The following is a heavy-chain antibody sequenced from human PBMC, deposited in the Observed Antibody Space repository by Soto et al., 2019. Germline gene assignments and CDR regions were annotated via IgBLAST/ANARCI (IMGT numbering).Heavy chain of an antibody. CDR2: IYSDETI. J-gene: IGHJ4*02. Sequence: GSLRLSCAASGFSVSSNYMSLVRQAPGRGPEWVAIIYSDETIHYAGSVKGRFTISRENARDTLYLQMNSLRAEDTAVYYCAKNDVVVVAATRIDYWGQGTLVTSPQ. CDR3: AKNDVVVVAATRIDY. D-gene: IGHD2-15*01. V-gene: IGHV3-66*01. CDR1: GFSVSSNY.